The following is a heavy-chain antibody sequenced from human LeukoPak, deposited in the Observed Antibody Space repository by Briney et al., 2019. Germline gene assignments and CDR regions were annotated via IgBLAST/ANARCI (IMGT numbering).Heavy chain of an antibody. J-gene: IGHJ4*02. Sequence: ASVKVSCEASGYTFTSYGISWVRQAPGQGLEWMGWISAYNGNTNYAQKLQGRVTMTTDISTSTAYMELRSLRSDDTAVYYCARFPKPWGIKRSFDYWGQGTLVTVSS. CDR1: GYTFTSYG. CDR2: ISAYNGNT. V-gene: IGHV1-18*01. D-gene: IGHD3-16*01. CDR3: ARFPKPWGIKRSFDY.